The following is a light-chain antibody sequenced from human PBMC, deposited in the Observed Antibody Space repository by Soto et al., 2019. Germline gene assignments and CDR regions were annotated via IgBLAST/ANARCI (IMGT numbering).Light chain of an antibody. V-gene: IGLV2-11*01. J-gene: IGLJ1*01. CDR1: SSDVGGYNY. Sequence: QSVLTQPRSVSGSPGQSITISCTGSSSDVGGYNYVSWYQQYPGKVPKLMIYDVTKRPSGVPDRFSGSKSGNTASLTISGLQAEDEADYYCCSHAGSYTYVFGTGTKLTVL. CDR3: CSHAGSYTYV. CDR2: DVT.